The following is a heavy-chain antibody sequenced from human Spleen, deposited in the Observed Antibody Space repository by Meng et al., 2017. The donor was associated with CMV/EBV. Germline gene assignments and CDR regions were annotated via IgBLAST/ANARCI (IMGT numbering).Heavy chain of an antibody. V-gene: IGHV4-30-4*08. CDR2: IYYSGST. Sequence: SETLSLTCTVSGGSISSGDYYWSWIRQPPGKGLEWIGYIYYSGSTYYNPSLKSRVTISVDTSKNQFSLNLSSVTAADTAVYYCARAKGGTVTTRAFDIWGQGTMVTVSS. CDR3: ARAKGGTVTTRAFDI. J-gene: IGHJ3*02. CDR1: GGSISSGDYY. D-gene: IGHD4-17*01.